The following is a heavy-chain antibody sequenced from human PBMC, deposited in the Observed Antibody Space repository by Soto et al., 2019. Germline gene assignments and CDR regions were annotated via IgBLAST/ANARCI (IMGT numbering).Heavy chain of an antibody. CDR1: GGSISSGGYY. CDR2: IYYSGST. J-gene: IGHJ4*02. D-gene: IGHD3-10*01. CDR3: ATQNPGSYHFDY. Sequence: SETLSLTCTVSGGSISSGGYYWSWIRQHPGKGLEWIGYIYYSGSTNYNPSLKSRVTISVDTSKNQFSLKLSSVTAADTAVYYCATQNPGSYHFDYWGQGHQVTVSS. V-gene: IGHV4-31*03.